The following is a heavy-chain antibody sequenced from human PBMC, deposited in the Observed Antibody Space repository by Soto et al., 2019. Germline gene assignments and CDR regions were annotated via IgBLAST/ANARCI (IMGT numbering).Heavy chain of an antibody. J-gene: IGHJ6*02. CDR2: ISGYNGDT. D-gene: IGHD3-3*01. V-gene: IGHV1-18*04. CDR3: ARASLTIFGAPYGMDV. Sequence: GASVKVSCKASGYPFTRYSSRWVRQAPGQGLEWMGWISGYNGDTEYSKNFQGRLTMTIDTSTTTAPMELRSLRSDDTAVYYCARASLTIFGAPYGMDVWGQGTSVTVSS. CDR1: GYPFTRYS.